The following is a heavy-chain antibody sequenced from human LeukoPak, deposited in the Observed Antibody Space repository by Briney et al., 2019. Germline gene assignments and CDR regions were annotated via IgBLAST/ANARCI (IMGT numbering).Heavy chain of an antibody. CDR3: ARAPRCNTESCNSWFDP. V-gene: IGHV1-18*01. Sequence: GASVKVSCKASGNSFNTYGISWLRQAPGQGLEWMGWINVNTKYARKFQGRVTMTADTSTSTAYMELRSLRSDDTAVYFCARAPRCNTESCNSWFDPWGQGTLVTVSS. CDR2: INVNT. D-gene: IGHD2/OR15-2a*01. J-gene: IGHJ5*02. CDR1: GNSFNTYG.